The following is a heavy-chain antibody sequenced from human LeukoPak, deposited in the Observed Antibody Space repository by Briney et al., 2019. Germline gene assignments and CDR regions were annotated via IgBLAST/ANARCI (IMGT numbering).Heavy chain of an antibody. CDR2: MNPNSGNT. CDR3: ARGSYYYGSGSPNDY. D-gene: IGHD3-10*01. J-gene: IGHJ4*02. Sequence: ASVKVSCKASGYTFTSYDINWARQATGQGLEWMGWMNPNSGNTGYAQKFQGRVTMTRNTSISTAYMELSSLRSEDTAVYYCARGSYYYGSGSPNDYWGQGTLVTVSS. CDR1: GYTFTSYD. V-gene: IGHV1-8*01.